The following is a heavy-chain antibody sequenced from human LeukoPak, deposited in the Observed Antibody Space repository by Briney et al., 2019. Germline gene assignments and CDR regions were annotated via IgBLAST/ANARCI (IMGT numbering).Heavy chain of an antibody. Sequence: GGSLRLSCAASGFTFSSYWMTLVRQTPGKGLEWVANIRMDGGEQYYMDSVEGRFTISRDNAKNSLYLQMYSLRPEDTAVYYCARDKGYNSAYWGRGTLVTVSS. J-gene: IGHJ4*02. CDR1: GFTFSSYW. D-gene: IGHD5-24*01. CDR2: IRMDGGEQ. V-gene: IGHV3-7*01. CDR3: ARDKGYNSAY.